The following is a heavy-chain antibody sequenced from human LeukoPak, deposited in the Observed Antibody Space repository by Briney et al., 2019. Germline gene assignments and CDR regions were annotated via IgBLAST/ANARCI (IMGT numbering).Heavy chain of an antibody. J-gene: IGHJ1*01. V-gene: IGHV3-49*04. CDR1: GFTFGDYG. CDR3: TAAARRFSGWYYFQH. D-gene: IGHD6-19*01. CDR2: IRSKAYGGTT. Sequence: QSGGSLRLSCTASGFTFGDYGMSWVRQAPGKGLEWVGFIRSKAYGGTTEYAASVKGRFTISRDDSKSIAYLQMNSLKTEDTAVYYCTAAARRFSGWYYFQHWGQRTLVTVSS.